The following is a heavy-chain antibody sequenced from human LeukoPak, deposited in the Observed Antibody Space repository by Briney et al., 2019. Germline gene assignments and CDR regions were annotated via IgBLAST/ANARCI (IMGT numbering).Heavy chain of an antibody. CDR3: ARDRTGSYYQSPPYYFDY. D-gene: IGHD1-26*01. CDR2: IKPDGSEK. J-gene: IGHJ4*02. CDR1: GFSFSNHW. V-gene: IGHV3-7*03. Sequence: GGSLRLSCAASGFSFSNHWMSWVRQAPGKGLEWVANIKPDGSEKFYVDSVKGRFTFSRDNAENSLYLQMNSLRTEDTAVYYCARDRTGSYYQSPPYYFDYWGQGTLVTVSS.